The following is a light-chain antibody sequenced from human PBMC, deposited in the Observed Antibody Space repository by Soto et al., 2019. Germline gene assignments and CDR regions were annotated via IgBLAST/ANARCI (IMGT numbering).Light chain of an antibody. Sequence: DIQMSESPSTLSASVGDRDTITCLSRHSISSCLSWYQQIPGKAPRLLIYKACTLDSGVPSRFSGSGSGTEFTLTISSLQPDDFATYFCQHYNSYSEAFGQGTKVDIK. J-gene: IGKJ1*01. CDR1: HSISSC. CDR2: KAC. V-gene: IGKV1-5*03. CDR3: QHYNSYSEA.